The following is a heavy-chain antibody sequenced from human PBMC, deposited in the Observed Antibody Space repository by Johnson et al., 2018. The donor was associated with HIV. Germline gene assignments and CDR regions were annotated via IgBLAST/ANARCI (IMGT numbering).Heavy chain of an antibody. CDR2: IWYDGSNK. V-gene: IGHV3-33*06. J-gene: IGHJ3*02. D-gene: IGHD6-13*01. CDR3: AKELSSSWTGDAFDI. Sequence: QMLLVESGGGVVQPGRSLRLSCAASGFTFSNYGMHWVRQAPGKGLEWVAIIWYDGSNKYYADSVKGRFTISRDNSKNTLYLQMNSLRAEDTAIYYCAKELSSSWTGDAFDIWGQGTMVTVSS. CDR1: GFTFSNYG.